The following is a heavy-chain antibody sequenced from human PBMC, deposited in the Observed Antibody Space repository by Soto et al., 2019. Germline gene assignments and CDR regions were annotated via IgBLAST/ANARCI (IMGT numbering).Heavy chain of an antibody. D-gene: IGHD3-10*02. CDR1: GGSISSYY. Sequence: SETLSLTCTVSGGSISSYYWSWIRQPPGKGLEWIGYIYYSGSTNYNPSLKSRVTISVDTSKNQFSLKLSSVTAADTAVYYCARKAGYYYVAGAFDIWGQGAMVTVSS. CDR3: ARKAGYYYVAGAFDI. CDR2: IYYSGST. V-gene: IGHV4-59*01. J-gene: IGHJ3*02.